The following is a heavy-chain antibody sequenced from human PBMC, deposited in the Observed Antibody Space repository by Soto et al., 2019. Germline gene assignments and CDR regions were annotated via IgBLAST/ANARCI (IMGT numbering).Heavy chain of an antibody. CDR3: ARIKLLWFGELPEAPFDY. D-gene: IGHD3-10*01. CDR2: INAGNGNT. V-gene: IGHV1-3*01. J-gene: IGHJ4*02. Sequence: SVKVSCKASGYTFTSYAMHWVRQAPGQRLEWMGWINAGNGNTKYSQKFQGRVTITRDTSASTAYMELSSLRSEDTAVYYCARIKLLWFGELPEAPFDYWGQGTLVTVSS. CDR1: GYTFTSYA.